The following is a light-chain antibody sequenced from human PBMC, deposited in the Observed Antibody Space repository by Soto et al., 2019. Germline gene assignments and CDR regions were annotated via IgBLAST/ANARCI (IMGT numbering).Light chain of an antibody. CDR2: DAS. Sequence: EIVLTQSPATLSLSPGERATLSCRASQSVSTYLAWFQQKPGQAPRLLIYDASTRATGIPARFSGSGSGTDFTLTIASLQPEDFSTYYCQQSDSTPYTFGQGTKVEI. V-gene: IGKV3-11*01. CDR1: QSVSTY. J-gene: IGKJ2*01. CDR3: QQSDSTPYT.